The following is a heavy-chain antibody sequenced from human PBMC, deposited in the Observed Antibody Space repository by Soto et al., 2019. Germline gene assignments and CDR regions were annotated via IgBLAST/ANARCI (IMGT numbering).Heavy chain of an antibody. D-gene: IGHD2-8*02. V-gene: IGHV4-34*01. CDR1: GGSFSGYY. CDR3: ARDKITGLFDY. J-gene: IGHJ4*02. Sequence: QVQLQQWGAGLLKPSETLSLTCAVYGGSFSGYYWTWIRQHPGTGLEWIGEINHSGSTNYNPSLKSRVTISVYTSKIQFSLKLTAVSSAESAVYYWARDKITGLFDYWGLGTLVTV. CDR2: INHSGST.